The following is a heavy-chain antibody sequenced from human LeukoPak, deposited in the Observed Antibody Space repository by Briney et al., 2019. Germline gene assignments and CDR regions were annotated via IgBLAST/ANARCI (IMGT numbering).Heavy chain of an antibody. CDR1: GYTFTSYD. CDR2: INPNSGDT. CDR3: ARGLLTGIPFDY. Sequence: GASMKVSCKASGYTFTSYDINWVRQATGQGLEWMGWINPNSGDTNYAQKFQARVTMTRDTSISTAYMELSRLRSDDTAVYYCARGLLTGIPFDYWGQGTLVTVSS. D-gene: IGHD7-27*01. J-gene: IGHJ4*02. V-gene: IGHV1-2*02.